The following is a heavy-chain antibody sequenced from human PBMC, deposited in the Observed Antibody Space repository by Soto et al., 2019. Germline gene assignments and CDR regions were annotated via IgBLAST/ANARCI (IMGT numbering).Heavy chain of an antibody. CDR3: ARGPAAPLEPNSFGDY. V-gene: IGHV3-30-3*01. CDR1: GFTFSSYA. D-gene: IGHD1-1*01. CDR2: ISYDGSNK. Sequence: GGSLRLSCAASGFTFSSYAMHWVRQAPGKGLEWVAVISYDGSNKYYADSVKGRFTISRDNSKNTLYLQMNSLRAEDTAVYYCARGPAAPLEPNSFGDYWGQGTLVTVSS. J-gene: IGHJ4*02.